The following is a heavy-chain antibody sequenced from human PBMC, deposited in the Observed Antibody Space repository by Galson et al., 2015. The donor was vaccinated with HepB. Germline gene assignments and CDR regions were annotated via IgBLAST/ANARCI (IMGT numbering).Heavy chain of an antibody. D-gene: IGHD4-11*01. J-gene: IGHJ4*02. CDR2: ISDSGFST. Sequence: SLRLSCAASGFAFSSHVMSWVRKTPGKGPECVSGISDSGFSTYYADSVKGRFTISRDNSRNTLYLQMNSLRAGDTAIYFCAKVRYHRDSNSYLFEYWGQGTLVTVPS. CDR1: GFAFSSHV. CDR3: AKVRYHRDSNSYLFEY. V-gene: IGHV3-23*01.